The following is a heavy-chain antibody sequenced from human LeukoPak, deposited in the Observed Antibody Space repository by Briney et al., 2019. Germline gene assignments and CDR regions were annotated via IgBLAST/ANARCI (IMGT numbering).Heavy chain of an antibody. V-gene: IGHV3-53*01. J-gene: IGHJ4*02. Sequence: GGSLRLSCAASRFTVSSKHMSWVRQAPGEGLEGVSVIYSGGSTDYSDSVTGRFTISRDNLTNSPYLQMNSLRAGGTAVYYSAGGPAGYNWGQGTLVTFSS. D-gene: IGHD1-1*01. CDR1: RFTVSSKH. CDR2: IYSGGST. CDR3: AGGPAGYN.